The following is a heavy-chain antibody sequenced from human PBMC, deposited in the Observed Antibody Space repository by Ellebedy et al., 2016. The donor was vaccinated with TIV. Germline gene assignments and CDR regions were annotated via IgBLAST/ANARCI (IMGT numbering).Heavy chain of an antibody. D-gene: IGHD1-26*01. CDR2: ISSDSSYI. CDR3: YSGGY. CDR1: GFYFGDYW. Sequence: GESLKISCAASGFYFGDYWMSWVRQAPGKGLEWVSSISSDSSYIYYADSVKGRFTISRDNAKNSLYLQMNSLRAEDTAVYYTYSGGYWGQGTLVTVSS. V-gene: IGHV3-21*01. J-gene: IGHJ4*02.